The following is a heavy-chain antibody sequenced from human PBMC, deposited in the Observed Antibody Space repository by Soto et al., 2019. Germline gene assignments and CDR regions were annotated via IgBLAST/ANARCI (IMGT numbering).Heavy chain of an antibody. Sequence: SETLSLTCTVSGGSISSGGYYWSWIRQHPGKGLEWIGYIYYSGSTYYNPSLKSRVTISVDTSKNQFSLKLSSVTAADTAVYYCARAFSDMTTVTTTRVWNYYMDVWGKGTTVTVSS. CDR2: IYYSGST. J-gene: IGHJ6*03. CDR3: ARAFSDMTTVTTTRVWNYYMDV. D-gene: IGHD4-17*01. CDR1: GGSISSGGYY. V-gene: IGHV4-31*03.